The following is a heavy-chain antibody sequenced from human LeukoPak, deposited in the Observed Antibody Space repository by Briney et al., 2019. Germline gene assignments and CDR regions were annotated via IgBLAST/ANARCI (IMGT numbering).Heavy chain of an antibody. CDR1: GDSVSSKSVV. V-gene: IGHV6-1*01. J-gene: IGHJ6*02. CDR3: ARGFSGSMDV. Sequence: SQTLSLTCGISGDSVSSKSVVWNWIRQPPSRGLEWLGRTYYRSKWYNDYAVSVKSRITINPDTSKNQFSLQLNSVTPEDTAVYYCARGFSGSMDVWGQGTTATVSS. D-gene: IGHD3-22*01. CDR2: TYYRSKWYN.